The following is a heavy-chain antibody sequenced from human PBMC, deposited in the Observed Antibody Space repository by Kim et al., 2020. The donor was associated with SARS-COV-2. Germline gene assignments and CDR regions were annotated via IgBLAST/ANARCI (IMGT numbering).Heavy chain of an antibody. CDR3: ARDPKYYYGSGIPPSNPVAFDI. Sequence: GGSLRLSCAASGFTFSSYSMNWVRQAPGKGLEWVSYISSSSSTIYYADSVKGRFTISRDNAKNSLYLQMNSLRDEDTAVYYCARDPKYYYGSGIPPSNPVAFDIWGQGTMVTVSS. V-gene: IGHV3-48*02. J-gene: IGHJ3*02. D-gene: IGHD3-10*01. CDR2: ISSSSSTI. CDR1: GFTFSSYS.